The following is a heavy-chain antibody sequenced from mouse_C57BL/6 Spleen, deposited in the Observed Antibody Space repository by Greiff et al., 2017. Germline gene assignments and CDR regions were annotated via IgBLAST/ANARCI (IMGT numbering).Heavy chain of an antibody. CDR2: IHPNSGST. J-gene: IGHJ1*03. Sequence: QVQLQQPGAELVKPGASVKLSCKASGYTFTSYWMHWVKQRPGQGLEWIGMIHPNSGSTNYNEKFKSKATLTVDKSSSTAYMQLSSLTSADSAVXYCARGYYYGRGYWYFDVWGTGTTVTVSS. D-gene: IGHD1-1*01. V-gene: IGHV1-64*01. CDR3: ARGYYYGRGYWYFDV. CDR1: GYTFTSYW.